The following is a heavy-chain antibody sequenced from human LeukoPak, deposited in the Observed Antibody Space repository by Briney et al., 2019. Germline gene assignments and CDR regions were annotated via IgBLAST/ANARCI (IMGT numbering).Heavy chain of an antibody. J-gene: IGHJ5*02. CDR1: GFTVSTNY. D-gene: IGHD2-2*01. CDR3: ARLAAVPAAMAWFDP. V-gene: IGHV3-21*01. Sequence: KSGGSLRLSCAASGFTVSTNYMSWVRQAPGKGLEWVSSISSSSSYIYYADSVKGRFTISRDNAKNSLYLQMNSLRAEDTAVYYCARLAAVPAAMAWFDPWGQGTLVTVSS. CDR2: ISSSSSYI.